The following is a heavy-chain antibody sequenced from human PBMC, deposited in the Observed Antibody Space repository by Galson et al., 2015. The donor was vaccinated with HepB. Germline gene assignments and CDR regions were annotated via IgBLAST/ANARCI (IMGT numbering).Heavy chain of an antibody. J-gene: IGHJ4*02. D-gene: IGHD3-3*01. V-gene: IGHV3-23*01. CDR3: AKLTLWSGYSWH. CDR2: ISGSGGST. CDR1: GFTFSSYA. Sequence: SLRLSCAASGFTFSSYAMSWVRQAPGKGLEWVSAISGSGGSTYYADSVKGRFTISRDNSKNTLYLQMNSLRAEDTAVYYCAKLTLWSGYSWHWGQGTLVTVSS.